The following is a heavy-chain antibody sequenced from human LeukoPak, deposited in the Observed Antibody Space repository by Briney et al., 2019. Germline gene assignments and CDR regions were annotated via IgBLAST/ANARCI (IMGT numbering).Heavy chain of an antibody. D-gene: IGHD2-2*01. CDR2: IYYSGRT. CDR3: ARVARCTSCFDVDY. Sequence: SETLSLTCTVSGGSISSGSNYWGCIRQPPGKGLEWIGSIYYSGRTYNNASLKSRVTISVDTSKNQFSLKLSSVTAVDTAVYYCARVARCTSCFDVDYWGQGTLVTVSS. CDR1: GGSISSGSNY. V-gene: IGHV4-39*07. J-gene: IGHJ4*02.